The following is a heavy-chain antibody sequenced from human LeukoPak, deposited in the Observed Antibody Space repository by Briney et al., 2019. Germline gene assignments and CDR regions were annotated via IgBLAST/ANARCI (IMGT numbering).Heavy chain of an antibody. CDR3: ATSGSGRSWDWFAP. CDR2: LSQFFRTT. V-gene: IGHV1-69*05. CDR1: GGSFRTYP. J-gene: IGHJ5*02. Sequence: SVKVSCKASGGSFRTYPISWVRQAPGQGLEWMGGLSQFFRTTNYTQKFQGRLTISTDESSTTAYMELSDLRSDDTAIYYCATSGSGRSWDWFAPWGQGTPLTVSS. D-gene: IGHD3-10*01.